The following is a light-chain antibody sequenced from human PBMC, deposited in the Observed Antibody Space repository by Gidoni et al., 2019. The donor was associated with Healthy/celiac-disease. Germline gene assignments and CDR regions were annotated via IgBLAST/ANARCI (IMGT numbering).Light chain of an antibody. V-gene: IGKV2-28*01. CDR2: LGS. CDR3: MQALQTPPT. Sequence: DIVITQSPLSLPVTPGEPASISCRSNQSLLHSNGYNYLDWYLQKPGQSPQLLIYLGSNRASGVPDRFSGSGSGTDFTLKISRVEAEDVGVYYCMQALQTPPTFGQGTKVEIK. J-gene: IGKJ1*01. CDR1: QSLLHSNGYNY.